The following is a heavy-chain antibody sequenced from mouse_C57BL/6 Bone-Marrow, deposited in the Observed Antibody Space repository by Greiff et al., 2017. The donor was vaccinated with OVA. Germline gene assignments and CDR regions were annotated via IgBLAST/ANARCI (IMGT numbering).Heavy chain of an antibody. CDR2: INPNNGGT. CDR1: GYTFTDYN. CDR3: ARKEENYSNYGFAY. J-gene: IGHJ3*01. Sequence: EVQGVESGPELVKPGASVKIPCKASGYTFTDYNMDWVKQSHGKSLEWIGDINPNNGGTIYNQKFKGKATLTVDKSSSTAYMELRSLTSEDTAVYYCARKEENYSNYGFAYWGQGTLVTVSA. V-gene: IGHV1-18*01. D-gene: IGHD2-5*01.